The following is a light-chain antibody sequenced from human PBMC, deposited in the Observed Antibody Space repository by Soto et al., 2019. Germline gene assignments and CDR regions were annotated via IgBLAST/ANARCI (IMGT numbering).Light chain of an antibody. CDR3: ATWDDSSNYV. J-gene: IGLJ1*01. CDR1: STNIGSNY. V-gene: IGLV1-47*02. Sequence: QSVLTQPPSASGTPGQRVTISCSGSSTNIGSNYVYWYQQVPGTAPKLLIYSNNQRPSGVPDRFSASKSGTSASLAISGLRSEDEAAYYCATWDDSSNYVFGTGTKVTV. CDR2: SNN.